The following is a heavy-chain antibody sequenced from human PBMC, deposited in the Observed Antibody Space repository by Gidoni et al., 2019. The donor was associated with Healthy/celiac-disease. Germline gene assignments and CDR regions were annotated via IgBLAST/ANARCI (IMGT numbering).Heavy chain of an antibody. V-gene: IGHV3-23*01. CDR1: GFTFTSYA. Sequence: EVPLLESGGGLVQPGGSLRLSCAASGFTFTSYAIRWVRQAPGKGLEWVSAISGSGGSTYYADSVKGRFTISRENSKNTLYLQMNSLRAEDTAVYYCAKEPGIVGADDAFDIWGQGTMDTVSS. CDR2: ISGSGGST. CDR3: AKEPGIVGADDAFDI. D-gene: IGHD1-26*01. J-gene: IGHJ3*02.